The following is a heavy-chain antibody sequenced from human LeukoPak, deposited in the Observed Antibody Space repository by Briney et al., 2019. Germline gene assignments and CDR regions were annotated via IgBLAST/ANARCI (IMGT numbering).Heavy chain of an antibody. CDR3: ARSGDCDTTNCRFYYYYYMDV. Sequence: QTGGSLRLSCAASGFNFTSTAMSWVRQAAGKGLEWVSGISAGGGDTYYADSVEGWFTISRDNSKNTLYLQINSLRAEDTAVYYCARSGDCDTTNCRFYYYYYMDVWGKGTTVTVSS. CDR1: GFNFTSTA. J-gene: IGHJ6*03. CDR2: ISAGGGDT. D-gene: IGHD2-21*02. V-gene: IGHV3-23*01.